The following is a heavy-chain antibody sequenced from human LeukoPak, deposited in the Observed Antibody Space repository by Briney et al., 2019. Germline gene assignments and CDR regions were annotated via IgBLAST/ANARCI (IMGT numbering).Heavy chain of an antibody. CDR2: IKQDGSEK. J-gene: IGHJ6*02. CDR1: GFTFSSYW. CDR3: ARAERSYYYYYGMDV. V-gene: IGHV3-7*01. Sequence: PGGSLRLSCAASGFTFSSYWMGWVRQAPGKGLEWVANIKQDGSEKYYVDSVKGRFTISRDNAKNSLYLQMNSLRAEDTAVYYCARAERSYYYYYGMDVWGQGTTVTVSS.